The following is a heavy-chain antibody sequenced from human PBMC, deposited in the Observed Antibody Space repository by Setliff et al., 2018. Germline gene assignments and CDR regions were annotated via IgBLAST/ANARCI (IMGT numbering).Heavy chain of an antibody. D-gene: IGHD2-8*01. J-gene: IGHJ4*02. CDR2: VRFDGSYK. CDR1: GFVFGTYG. Sequence: PGESLKISCAASGFVFGTYGMHWVRQAPGKGLEWVASVRFDGSYKVYAASVKGRFTISRDNSENTLFLQMTSLRPEDTGIYYCAKVKKPLIRGSGFDYWGRGTLVTVSS. V-gene: IGHV3-30*02. CDR3: AKVKKPLIRGSGFDY.